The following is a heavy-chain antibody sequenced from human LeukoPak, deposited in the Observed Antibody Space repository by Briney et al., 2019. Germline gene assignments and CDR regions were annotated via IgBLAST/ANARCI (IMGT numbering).Heavy chain of an antibody. D-gene: IGHD6-13*01. CDR1: GGSISNSNW. CDR2: IYHGGST. CDR3: AREIYSSPVAWFDP. J-gene: IGHJ5*02. V-gene: IGHV4-4*02. Sequence: SGTLSLTCAVSGGSISNSNWWSWVRQPPGKGLEWIGEIYHGGSTNYNPSLKSRVTISVDKSKNQFSLKLSSVTAADTAVYYCAREIYSSPVAWFDPWGQGTLVTVSS.